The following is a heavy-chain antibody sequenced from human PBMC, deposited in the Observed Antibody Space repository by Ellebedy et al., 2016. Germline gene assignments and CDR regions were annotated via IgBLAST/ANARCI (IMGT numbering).Heavy chain of an antibody. CDR1: GGSFSGSY. CDR2: INYSGST. V-gene: IGHV4-34*01. D-gene: IGHD3-10*01. J-gene: IGHJ6*02. Sequence: GSLRLXCAVSGGSFSGSYWIWIRQPPGKGLEWIGEINYSGSTNYNPSLKSRVTISVDRSKNQFSLMLSSVTAADTAVYYCAGSWEWFEAYYYGMDVWGQGTTVTVSS. CDR3: AGSWEWFEAYYYGMDV.